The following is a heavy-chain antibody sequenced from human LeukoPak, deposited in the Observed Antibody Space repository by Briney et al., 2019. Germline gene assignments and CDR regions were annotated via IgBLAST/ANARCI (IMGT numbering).Heavy chain of an antibody. Sequence: GGSLRLSCAASGFTFSNYEMHWVRQAPGKGLEWVSYISSRGSPIYYADSVKGRFTISRDNAKNSLYLQMNSLRAEDTAIYYCARARMVRGFDYWGQGTLVTVSS. CDR1: GFTFSNYE. CDR2: ISSRGSPI. CDR3: ARARMVRGFDY. J-gene: IGHJ4*02. V-gene: IGHV3-48*03. D-gene: IGHD3-10*01.